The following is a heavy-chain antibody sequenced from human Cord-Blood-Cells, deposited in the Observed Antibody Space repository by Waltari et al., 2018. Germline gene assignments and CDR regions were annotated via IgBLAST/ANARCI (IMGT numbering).Heavy chain of an antibody. V-gene: IGHV4-38-2*01. Sequence: QVQLQESGPGLVKPSETLSLTCAVSGYSISSGYYWGWIRPPPGKGLEWIGIIYHSGSTYYNPSLKSRVTISVDTSKNQFSLKLSSVTAADTAVYYCARLDDYGDYYYYGMDVWGQGTTVTVSS. D-gene: IGHD4-17*01. J-gene: IGHJ6*02. CDR3: ARLDDYGDYYYYGMDV. CDR2: IYHSGST. CDR1: GYSISSGYY.